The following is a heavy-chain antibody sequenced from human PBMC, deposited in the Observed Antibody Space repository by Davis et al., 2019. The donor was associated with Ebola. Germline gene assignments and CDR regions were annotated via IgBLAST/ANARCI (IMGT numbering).Heavy chain of an antibody. CDR1: GFTFSSYA. Sequence: GESLKISCAASGFTFSSYAMSWVRQAPGKGLEWVSAISGSGGSTYYADSVKGRFTISRDNSKNTLYLQMNSLRAEDTAVYYCAKGLNSGYDPYYFDYWGQGTLVTVSS. J-gene: IGHJ4*02. V-gene: IGHV3-23*01. CDR3: AKGLNSGYDPYYFDY. CDR2: ISGSGGST. D-gene: IGHD5-12*01.